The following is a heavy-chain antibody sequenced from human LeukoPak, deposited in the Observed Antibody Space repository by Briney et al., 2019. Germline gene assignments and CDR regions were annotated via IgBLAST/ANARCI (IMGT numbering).Heavy chain of an antibody. V-gene: IGHV3-7*01. J-gene: IGHJ3*02. CDR1: GFTFSSYW. CDR2: IKQDGSEK. CDR3: EGSSDAFDI. Sequence: GGSLRPSCAASGFTFSSYWMSWVRQAPGKGLEWVANIKQDGSEKYYVDSVKGRFTISRDNAKNSLYLQMNSLRAEDTAVYYCEGSSDAFDIWGQGTMVTVSS. D-gene: IGHD6-13*01.